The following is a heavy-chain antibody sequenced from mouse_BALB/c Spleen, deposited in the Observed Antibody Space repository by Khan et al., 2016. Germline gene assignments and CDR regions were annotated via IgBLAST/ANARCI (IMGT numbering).Heavy chain of an antibody. V-gene: IGHV1-7*01. J-gene: IGHJ3*01. D-gene: IGHD2-2*01. CDR3: ARSTMVRFAY. Sequence: QVQLQQSGAELAKPGASVKMSCKASGYTFTSYWMHWVKQRPGQGLEWIGYINPSTGYTEYNQKFKDKATLTADKSSSTAYMQLSSLTSEDSAVYYCARSTMVRFAYWGQGTLVTVSA. CDR2: INPSTGYT. CDR1: GYTFTSYW.